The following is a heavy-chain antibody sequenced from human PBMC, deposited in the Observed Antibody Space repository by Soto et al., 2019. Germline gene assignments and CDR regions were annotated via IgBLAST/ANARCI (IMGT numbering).Heavy chain of an antibody. CDR3: ARDRVEIGDPEYFQH. J-gene: IGHJ1*01. V-gene: IGHV3-53*01. D-gene: IGHD2-21*02. CDR2: IYSGGST. CDR1: GFTVSSNY. Sequence: EVQLVESGGGLIQPGGSLRLSCAASGFTVSSNYMSWVRQAPGKGLEWVSVIYSGGSTYYADSVKGRFTISRDNSKNTLYLQMNSVRAEDTAVYYCARDRVEIGDPEYFQHWGQGTLVTVSS.